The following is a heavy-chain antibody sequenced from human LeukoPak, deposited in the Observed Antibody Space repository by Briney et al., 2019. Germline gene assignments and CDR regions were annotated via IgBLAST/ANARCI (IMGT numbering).Heavy chain of an antibody. CDR1: GGTFSSYA. V-gene: IGHV1-2*02. J-gene: IGHJ4*02. Sequence: ASVKVSCKASGGTFSSYAISWVRQAPGQGLEWMGWINPNSGGTNYAQKFQGRVTMTRDTSISTAYMELSRLRSDDTAVYYCARIGSSDFDYWGQGTLVTVSS. CDR2: INPNSGGT. CDR3: ARIGSSDFDY. D-gene: IGHD6-6*01.